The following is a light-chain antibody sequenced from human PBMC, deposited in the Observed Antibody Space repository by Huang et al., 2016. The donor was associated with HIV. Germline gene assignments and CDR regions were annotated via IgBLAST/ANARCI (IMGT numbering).Light chain of an antibody. J-gene: IGKJ1*01. CDR2: WAT. V-gene: IGKV4-1*01. CDR1: QSVLYSLSKKNY. CDR3: LQYYSVPQT. Sequence: DIVMTQSPDSLAVSPGERATFNCKSSQSVLYSLSKKNYLAWFQQKPGRPPKLLIYWATTRESGVPERFSGSGSETDFTLTINNLQAEDVAVYFCLQYYSVPQTFGHGTKVEI.